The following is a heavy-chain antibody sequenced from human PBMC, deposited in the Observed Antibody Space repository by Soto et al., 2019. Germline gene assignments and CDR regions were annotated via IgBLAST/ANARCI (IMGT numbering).Heavy chain of an antibody. CDR2: IIPIFGTA. V-gene: IGHV1-69*13. CDR3: ARVNPPEYVWGSYRYYYYGMDV. CDR1: GGTFSSYA. D-gene: IGHD3-16*02. J-gene: IGHJ6*02. Sequence: GASVKVSCKASGGTFSSYAISWVRQAPGQGLKWMGGIIPIFGTANYAQKFQGRVTITADESTSTAYMELSSLRSEDTAVYYCARVNPPEYVWGSYRYYYYGMDVWGQGTTVTVSS.